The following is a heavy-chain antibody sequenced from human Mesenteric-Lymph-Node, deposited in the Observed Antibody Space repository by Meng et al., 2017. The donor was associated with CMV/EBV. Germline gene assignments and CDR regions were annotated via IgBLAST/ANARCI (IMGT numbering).Heavy chain of an antibody. CDR3: ARGLGAGPNTRDY. CDR2: MNPNSGYI. D-gene: IGHD6-25*01. J-gene: IGHJ4*02. Sequence: CKASGYNFTSYDINWVRQATGQGLEWMGLMNPNSGYIDYAQKFQGRVTLTGDTSISTAYLELSSLSSEDTAVYYCARGLGAGPNTRDYWGQGTLVTVSS. CDR1: GYNFTSYD. V-gene: IGHV1-8*01.